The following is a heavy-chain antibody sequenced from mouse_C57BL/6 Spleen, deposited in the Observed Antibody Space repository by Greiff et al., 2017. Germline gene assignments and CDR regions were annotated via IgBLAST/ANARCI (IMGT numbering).Heavy chain of an antibody. D-gene: IGHD1-1*01. Sequence: VQGVESGPGLVQPSQSLSITCTVSGFSLTSYGVHWVRQSPGKGLEWLGVIWSGGSTDYNAAFISRLSISKDNSKSQVFFKMNSLQADDTALYYCARGRDYYGSSSYYAMDYWGQGTSVTVSS. CDR3: ARGRDYYGSSSYYAMDY. CDR1: GFSLTSYG. J-gene: IGHJ4*01. V-gene: IGHV2-2*01. CDR2: IWSGGST.